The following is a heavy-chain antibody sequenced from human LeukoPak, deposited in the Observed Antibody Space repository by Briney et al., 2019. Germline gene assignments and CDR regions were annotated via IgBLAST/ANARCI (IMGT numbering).Heavy chain of an antibody. CDR3: ARDRGGNFFDD. CDR2: ISTHASAI. CDR1: GFTFSDYY. D-gene: IGHD3-10*01. Sequence: PGGSLRLSCAASGFTFSDYYMSWIRQTPGKGLEWVSYISTHASAIYYADSVKGRFTISRDNAKNSLYLQMNSLGAEDTAVYCCARDRGGNFFDDWGQGTLVTVSS. V-gene: IGHV3-11*01. J-gene: IGHJ4*02.